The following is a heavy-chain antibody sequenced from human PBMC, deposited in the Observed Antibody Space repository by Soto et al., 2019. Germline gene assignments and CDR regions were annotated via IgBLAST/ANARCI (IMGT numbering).Heavy chain of an antibody. Sequence: QVQLVQSGAEVKKPGASVKVSCKASGYTFTGYYMHWVRQAPGQGLEWMGWINPNSGGTNYAQKFQCRLTMTRDTSISTAYMDLSRLRSDDTAVYYCARTINVDTARRDYYGMDVWGQGTTVTVSS. CDR3: ARTINVDTARRDYYGMDV. CDR1: GYTFTGYY. D-gene: IGHD5-18*01. CDR2: INPNSGGT. J-gene: IGHJ6*02. V-gene: IGHV1-2*02.